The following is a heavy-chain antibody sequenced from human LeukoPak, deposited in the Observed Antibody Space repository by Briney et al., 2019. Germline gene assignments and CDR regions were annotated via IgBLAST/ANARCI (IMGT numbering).Heavy chain of an antibody. Sequence: PSETLSLTCAVSGGSISSSNWWSWVRQPPGKGLEWIGEINHSGSTNYNPSLKSRVTISVDTSKNQFSLKLSSVTAADTAVYYCAREGGIAARWGDVDYWGQGTLVTVSS. CDR1: GGSISSSNW. CDR3: AREGGIAARWGDVDY. J-gene: IGHJ4*02. D-gene: IGHD6-6*01. CDR2: INHSGST. V-gene: IGHV4-4*02.